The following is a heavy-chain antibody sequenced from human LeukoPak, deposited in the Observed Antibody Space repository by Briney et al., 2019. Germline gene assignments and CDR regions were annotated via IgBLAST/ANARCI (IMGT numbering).Heavy chain of an antibody. J-gene: IGHJ5*02. CDR1: GGTFNDCA. Sequence: ASVKVSCKASGGTFNDCAISWVRQAPGQGLEWMGVIIPFFGTANYAQRFKGRVTITADESTSTAYMELNSLRSEDTAVYYCARVPRRGDRFDPWGQGTLVTVSS. CDR2: IIPFFGTA. V-gene: IGHV1-69*13. D-gene: IGHD3-10*01. CDR3: ARVPRRGDRFDP.